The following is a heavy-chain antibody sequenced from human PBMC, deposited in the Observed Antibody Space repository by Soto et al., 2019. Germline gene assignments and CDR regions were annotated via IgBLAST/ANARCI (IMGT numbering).Heavy chain of an antibody. Sequence: SETLCLTCAVSGGSLNSFYWNWIRQTAGKGLEWIGRIHASGSTNYNPSLKSRATLSVDTSKNQFSLKVRSVTAADAAVYYCERTRHNESWFDPWGQGTLVTVSS. V-gene: IGHV4-59*10. D-gene: IGHD1-1*01. CDR3: ERTRHNESWFDP. CDR2: IHASGST. CDR1: GGSLNSFY. J-gene: IGHJ5*02.